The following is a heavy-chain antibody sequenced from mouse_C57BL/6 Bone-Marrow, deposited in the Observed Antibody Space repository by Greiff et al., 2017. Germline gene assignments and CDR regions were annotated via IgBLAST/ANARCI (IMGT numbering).Heavy chain of an antibody. CDR2: IDPETGGT. CDR3: TRERDDYAPDY. Sequence: QVQLQQSGAELVRPGASVTLSCKASGYTFTDYEMHWVKQTPVHGLEWIGAIDPETGGTAYNQKFKGKAILTADKSSSTAYMELRSLTSKDSAVYYCTRERDDYAPDYWGQGTTLTVSS. J-gene: IGHJ2*01. D-gene: IGHD2-4*01. CDR1: GYTFTDYE. V-gene: IGHV1-15*01.